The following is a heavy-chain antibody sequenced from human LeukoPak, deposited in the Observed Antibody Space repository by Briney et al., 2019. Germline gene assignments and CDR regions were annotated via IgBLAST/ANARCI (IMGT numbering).Heavy chain of an antibody. V-gene: IGHV4-4*07. CDR1: GGSITGFF. J-gene: IGHJ4*02. Sequence: PSETLSLTCAVSGGSITGFFWTWIRQPAGEGLQYIGRIFSRGGANYNPSLQSRVAMSVDTSQNLFSLKLTSVTAADTAVYFCARVATPDVSSPLDYWVQGILVTVSS. CDR3: ARVATPDVSSPLDY. CDR2: IFSRGGA. D-gene: IGHD6-19*01.